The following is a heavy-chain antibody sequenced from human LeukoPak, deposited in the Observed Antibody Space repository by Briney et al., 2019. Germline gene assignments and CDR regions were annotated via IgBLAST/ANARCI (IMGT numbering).Heavy chain of an antibody. Sequence: SETLSLTCAVSGGSISSGGYSWSWIRQPPGKGLEWIGHIYYSGSTYYNPSLKSRVTISVDTSKNQFSLKLSSVTAADTAVYYCARALDTAMVFDYWGQGTLVTVSS. CDR2: IYYSGST. V-gene: IGHV4-30-4*07. J-gene: IGHJ4*02. D-gene: IGHD5-18*01. CDR3: ARALDTAMVFDY. CDR1: GGSISSGGYS.